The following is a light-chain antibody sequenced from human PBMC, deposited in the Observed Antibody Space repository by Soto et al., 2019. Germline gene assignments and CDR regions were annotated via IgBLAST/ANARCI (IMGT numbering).Light chain of an antibody. CDR3: QQYNSYSWT. CDR2: RAS. V-gene: IGKV1-5*03. J-gene: IGKJ1*01. Sequence: DIQMTQSRSSLSASVGDRVTITCGASQNINTWLACYQQKPGKAPKLLIYRASDLESGVPSRFSGSGSETEFTLTISSLQPDDFATYYCQQYNSYSWTFGQGTKVDNK. CDR1: QNINTW.